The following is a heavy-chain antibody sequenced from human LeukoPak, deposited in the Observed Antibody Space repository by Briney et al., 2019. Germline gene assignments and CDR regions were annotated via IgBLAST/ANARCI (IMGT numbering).Heavy chain of an antibody. Sequence: GRSLRLSCAASGFTFSSYGMHWVRQAPGKGLEWVAVIWYDGSNKYYADSVKGRFTISRDNSKNTLYLQMNSLRAEDAAVYYCAKGSRFGELLSDYWGQGTLVTVSS. CDR1: GFTFSSYG. V-gene: IGHV3-33*06. CDR3: AKGSRFGELLSDY. J-gene: IGHJ4*02. CDR2: IWYDGSNK. D-gene: IGHD3-10*01.